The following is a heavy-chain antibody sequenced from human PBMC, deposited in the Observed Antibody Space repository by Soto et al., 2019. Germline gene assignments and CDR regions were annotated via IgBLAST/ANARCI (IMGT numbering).Heavy chain of an antibody. CDR2: IIPIFGTA. V-gene: IGHV1-69*13. Sequence: SVKVYCKASGYTFTGYYMHWVRQAPGQGLEWMGGIIPIFGTANYTQKFQGRVTITADESTSTAYMELSSLRSEDTAVYYCARVGIVGATNYFDYWGQGTLVTVSS. CDR3: ARVGIVGATNYFDY. J-gene: IGHJ4*02. D-gene: IGHD1-26*01. CDR1: GYTFTGYY.